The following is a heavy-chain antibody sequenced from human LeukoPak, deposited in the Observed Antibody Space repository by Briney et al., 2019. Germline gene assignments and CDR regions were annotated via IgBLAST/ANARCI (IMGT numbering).Heavy chain of an antibody. V-gene: IGHV3-21*01. CDR1: GFTFSSSS. CDR2: ISGGRSI. CDR3: ARDNSGWSRDY. J-gene: IGHJ4*02. D-gene: IGHD6-19*01. Sequence: GGSLRLSCVASGFTFSSSSMSWVRQAPGKGLEWVSSISGGRSIYAESVKGRFTISRGTAKNSVYLQMNSPRVEDSALYYCARDNSGWSRDYWGQGTLVTVSA.